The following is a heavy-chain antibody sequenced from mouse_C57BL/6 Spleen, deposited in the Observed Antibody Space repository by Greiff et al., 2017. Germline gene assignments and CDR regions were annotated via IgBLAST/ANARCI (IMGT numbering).Heavy chain of an antibody. CDR2: INPSTGGT. J-gene: IGHJ2*01. V-gene: IGHV1-42*01. CDR3: ARSDPYYGSSYNY. CDR1: GYSFTGYY. D-gene: IGHD1-1*01. Sequence: EVQLVESGPELVKPGASVKISCKASGYSFTGYYMNWVKQSPEKSLEWIGEINPSTGGTTYNQKFKAKATLTVDKSSSTAYMQLKSLTSEDSAVYYCARSDPYYGSSYNYWGQGTTLTVSS.